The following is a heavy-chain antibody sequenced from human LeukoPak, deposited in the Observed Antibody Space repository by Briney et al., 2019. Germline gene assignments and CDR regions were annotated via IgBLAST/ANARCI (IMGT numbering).Heavy chain of an antibody. CDR1: GFTFSSYA. D-gene: IGHD6-6*01. V-gene: IGHV3-33*06. Sequence: GGSLRLSCAASGFTFSSYAMHWVRQAPGKGLEWVAVIWYDGSNKYYADSVKGRFTISRDNSKNTLYLQMNSLRAEDTAVYYCAKDRLKEGFDYWGQGTLVTVSS. J-gene: IGHJ4*02. CDR2: IWYDGSNK. CDR3: AKDRLKEGFDY.